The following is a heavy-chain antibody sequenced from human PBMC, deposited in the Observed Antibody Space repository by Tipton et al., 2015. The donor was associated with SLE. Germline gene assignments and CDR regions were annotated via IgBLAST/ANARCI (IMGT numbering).Heavy chain of an antibody. CDR1: GGTFSSYA. V-gene: IGHV1-69*09. CDR3: ARDLRGYSYGLFDY. D-gene: IGHD5-18*01. CDR2: IIPILGIA. J-gene: IGHJ4*02. Sequence: QLVQSGAEVKKPGSSVKVSCKASGGTFSSYAISWVRQAPGQGLEWMGRIIPILGIANYAQKFQGRVTITADKSTSTAYMELSSLRSEDTAVYYCARDLRGYSYGLFDYWGQGTLVTVSS.